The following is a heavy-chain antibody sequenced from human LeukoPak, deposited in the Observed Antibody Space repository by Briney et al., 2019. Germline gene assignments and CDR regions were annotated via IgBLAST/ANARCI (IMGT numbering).Heavy chain of an antibody. Sequence: SVKVSCKASGGTFSSYAISWVRQAPGQGLEWMGGIIPIFGTANYAQKFQGRVTMTRDTSISTAYMELSRLRSDDTAVYYCARSFNYYDSSGLITPFDYWGQGTLVTVSS. V-gene: IGHV1-69*05. J-gene: IGHJ4*02. CDR1: GGTFSSYA. CDR3: ARSFNYYDSSGLITPFDY. D-gene: IGHD3-22*01. CDR2: IIPIFGTA.